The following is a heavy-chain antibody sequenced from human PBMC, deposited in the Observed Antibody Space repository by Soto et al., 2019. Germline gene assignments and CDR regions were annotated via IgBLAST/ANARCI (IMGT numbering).Heavy chain of an antibody. CDR3: GRGHYDIVTGYFIAHYYYGMEV. D-gene: IGHD3-9*01. V-gene: IGHV4-34*01. Sequence: SETLSLTCAVYGGSFSGYYLSWIRQSPGKGLEWIGEINHSGSTNYNPSLKSRVTISVDTSKNQLSLKLSSVTAADTAVYYCGRGHYDIVTGYFIAHYYYGMEVWGHGTTVTVSS. CDR1: GGSFSGYY. J-gene: IGHJ6*02. CDR2: INHSGST.